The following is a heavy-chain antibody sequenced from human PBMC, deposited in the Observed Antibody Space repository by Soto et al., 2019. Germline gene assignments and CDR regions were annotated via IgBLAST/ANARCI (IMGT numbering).Heavy chain of an antibody. Sequence: QVQLVESGGGVVQPGRSLRLSCAASGFTFSSYGMHWVRQAPGKGLEWVAVISYDGSNKYYADSVKGRFTISRDNSKNTLYLQMNSLRAEDTAVYYCAKDGKAESYYDGDLYNWFDPWGQGTLVTVSA. V-gene: IGHV3-30*18. CDR3: AKDGKAESYYDGDLYNWFDP. J-gene: IGHJ5*02. CDR1: GFTFSSYG. CDR2: ISYDGSNK. D-gene: IGHD4-17*01.